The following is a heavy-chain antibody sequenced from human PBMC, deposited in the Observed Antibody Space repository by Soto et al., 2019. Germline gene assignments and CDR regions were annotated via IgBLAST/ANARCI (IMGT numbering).Heavy chain of an antibody. Sequence: QVQLQESGPGLVKPSQTLSLTCTVSGGSISSGDYYWSWLRQPPGKGLAWIGYIYYSGSTYYNPSLKSRVTISVDTSKNQFSLKLSSVTAADTAVYYCARWWSGSRQGFDPWGQGTLVTVSS. D-gene: IGHD3-3*01. V-gene: IGHV4-31*03. CDR3: ARWWSGSRQGFDP. CDR1: GGSISSGDYY. J-gene: IGHJ5*02. CDR2: IYYSGST.